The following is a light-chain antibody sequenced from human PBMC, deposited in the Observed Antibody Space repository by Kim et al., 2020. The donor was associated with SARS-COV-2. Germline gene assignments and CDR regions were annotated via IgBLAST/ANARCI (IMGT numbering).Light chain of an antibody. CDR1: QSISSN. Sequence: SVSPGERTTLSCRASQSISSNLCWYQQKPGQAPRVRIYGASTRAAGIPARFSGSGSGTEFTLPISSLQSDDFANCYRPQPNYRPAFGQGTPLEIQ. V-gene: IGKV3-15*01. CDR3: PQPNYRPA. J-gene: IGKJ5*01. CDR2: GAS.